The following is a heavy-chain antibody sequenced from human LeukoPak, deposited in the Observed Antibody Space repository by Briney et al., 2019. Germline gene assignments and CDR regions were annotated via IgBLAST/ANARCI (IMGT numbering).Heavy chain of an antibody. CDR3: AGSEVGAMVY. V-gene: IGHV4-34*01. CDR1: GGSFSGYY. D-gene: IGHD1-26*01. J-gene: IGHJ4*02. CDR2: INHSGST. Sequence: SETLSLTCAVYGGSFSGYYWSWIRQPPGKGLEWIGEINHSGSTNYNPSLKSRVTISVDTSKNQFSLKLSSVTAADTAVYYCAGSEVGAMVYWGQGTLVTVSS.